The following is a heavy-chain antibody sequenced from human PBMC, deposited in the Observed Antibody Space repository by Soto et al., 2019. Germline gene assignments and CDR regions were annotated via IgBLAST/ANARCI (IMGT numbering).Heavy chain of an antibody. V-gene: IGHV3-33*01. CDR1: GFTFSSYG. CDR2: IWYDGSNK. Sequence: QVQLVESGGGVVQPGRSLRLSCAASGFTFSSYGMHWVRQAPGKGLEWVAVIWYDGSNKYYADSVKGRFTISRDNSKNTLYLQMNSLRAEDTAVDYCARGDTVATFVGPDYFDYWGQGTLVTVSS. J-gene: IGHJ4*02. CDR3: ARGDTVATFVGPDYFDY. D-gene: IGHD5-12*01.